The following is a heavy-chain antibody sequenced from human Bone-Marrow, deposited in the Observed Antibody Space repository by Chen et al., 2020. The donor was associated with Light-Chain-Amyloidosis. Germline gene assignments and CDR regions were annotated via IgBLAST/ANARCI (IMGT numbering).Heavy chain of an antibody. CDR3: ARYTNWSSLHYYYGMDV. CDR2: INQDGSEA. CDR1: GFTFSSCL. D-gene: IGHD1-20*01. J-gene: IGHJ6*02. V-gene: IGHV3-7*03. Sequence: EVQLVESGGGLVQPGGSLRLSCAASGFTFSSCLLSWVRQAPGKGLEWVANINQDGSEAYYVDSVKDRFTISRDDAKNSLYLQMISLSAEDTAVYYCARYTNWSSLHYYYGMDVWGQGTTVTVSS.